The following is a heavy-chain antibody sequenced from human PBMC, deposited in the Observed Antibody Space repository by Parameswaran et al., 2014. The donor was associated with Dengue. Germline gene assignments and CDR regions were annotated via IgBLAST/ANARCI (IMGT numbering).Heavy chain of an antibody. CDR3: ARDHASVATVWFDP. Sequence: WVRQAPGQGLEWMGGIIPIFDSANYAQKFQGRVTITADKSTYTAYMELSSLRSEDTAVYYCARDHASVATVWFDPWARNLVTVSS. CDR2: IIPIFDSA. V-gene: IGHV1-69*06. D-gene: IGHD4-17*01. J-gene: IGHJ5*02.